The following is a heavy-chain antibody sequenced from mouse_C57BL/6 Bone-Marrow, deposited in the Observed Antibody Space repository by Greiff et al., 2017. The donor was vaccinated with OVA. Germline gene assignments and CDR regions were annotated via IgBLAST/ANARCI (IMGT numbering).Heavy chain of an antibody. V-gene: IGHV1-54*01. J-gene: IGHJ2*01. Sequence: VQLVESGAELVRPGTSVKVSCKASGYAFTNYLIEWVKQRPGQGLEWIGVINPGSGGTNYNEKFKGKATLTADKSSSTAYMQLSSLTSEDSAVYCCARDSNHRFDYWGQGTTLTVSS. CDR3: ARDSNHRFDY. CDR1: GYAFTNYL. D-gene: IGHD2-5*01. CDR2: INPGSGGT.